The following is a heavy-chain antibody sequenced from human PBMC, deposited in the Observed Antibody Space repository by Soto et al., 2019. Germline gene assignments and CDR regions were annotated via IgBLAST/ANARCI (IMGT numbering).Heavy chain of an antibody. J-gene: IGHJ4*02. D-gene: IGHD6-13*01. CDR3: ARALIAAAGLDY. CDR2: INHSGST. CDR1: GGSFSGYY. V-gene: IGHV4-34*01. Sequence: SETLSLTCAVYGGSFSGYYWSWIRQPPGKGLEWIGEINHSGSTNYNPSLKSRVTISVDTSKNQFSLKLSSVTAADTAVYYCARALIAAAGLDYWGQGTLATVLL.